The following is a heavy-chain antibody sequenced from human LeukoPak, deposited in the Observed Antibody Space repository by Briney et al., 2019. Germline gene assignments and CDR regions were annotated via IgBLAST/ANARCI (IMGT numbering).Heavy chain of an antibody. CDR2: IIPIFGTA. J-gene: IGHJ3*02. V-gene: IGHV1-69*13. CDR3: ASALDCSSTSCSGRVAFDI. CDR1: GGTFSSYA. D-gene: IGHD2-2*01. Sequence: ASVKVSCKASGGTFSSYAISWVRQAPGQGLEWMGGIIPIFGTANYAQKFQGRVTITADESTSTAYMELSSLRSEDTAVYYCASALDCSSTSCSGRVAFDIWGQGTMDTVSS.